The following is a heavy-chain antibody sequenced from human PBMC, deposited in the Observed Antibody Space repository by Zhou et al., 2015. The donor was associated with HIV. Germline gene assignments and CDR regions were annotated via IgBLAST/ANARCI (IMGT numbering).Heavy chain of an antibody. J-gene: IGHJ3*02. V-gene: IGHV1-8*01. CDR1: EYTFTNHD. D-gene: IGHD3-22*01. Sequence: QVQLVQSGAEVKKPGASVKVSCKASEYTFTNHDXNWVRQAAGQGLEWLGWMNPNNGNTAYAQKFQDRVTMTRNTSASTAYMELRGLRSDDTAVYYCARSSADYEYAFEIWGQGTKVIVSS. CDR2: MNPNNGNT. CDR3: ARSSADYEYAFEI.